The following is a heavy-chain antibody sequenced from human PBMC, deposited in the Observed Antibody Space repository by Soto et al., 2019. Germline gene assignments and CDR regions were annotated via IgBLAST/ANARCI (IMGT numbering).Heavy chain of an antibody. CDR1: GGSISSYY. Sequence: SSETLSLTCTVSGGSISSYYWSWTRQPPGKGLEWIGYIYYTGSTNYNPSLKSRVTISVDTSKNHFSLKLSSVTAADTAVYYCARDGYTLTPNYYYGMDVWGQGTTVTVSS. CDR3: ARDGYTLTPNYYYGMDV. CDR2: IYYTGST. V-gene: IGHV4-59*01. J-gene: IGHJ6*02. D-gene: IGHD4-4*01.